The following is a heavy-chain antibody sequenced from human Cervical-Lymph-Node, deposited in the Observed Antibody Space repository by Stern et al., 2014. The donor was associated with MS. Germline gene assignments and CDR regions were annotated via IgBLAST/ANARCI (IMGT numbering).Heavy chain of an antibody. CDR1: GFTFSDTG. Sequence: QMQLVESGGGVVQPGRSLRLSCAASGFTFSDTGMHWVRQAPGRGLEWVAIIYWDGSNKYYTDSVKGRFTISRDNSKNMVFLHMNSLRVEDTAVYYCARDMGTRADLTVAGSFGDWGQGTLVTVSS. CDR2: IYWDGSNK. V-gene: IGHV3-33*01. J-gene: IGHJ4*02. D-gene: IGHD6-19*01. CDR3: ARDMGTRADLTVAGSFGD.